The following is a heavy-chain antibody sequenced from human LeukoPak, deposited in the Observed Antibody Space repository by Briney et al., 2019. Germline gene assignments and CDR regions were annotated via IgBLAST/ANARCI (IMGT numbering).Heavy chain of an antibody. CDR3: ATGQGHGMDV. CDR1: GFTFSSYW. V-gene: IGHV3-74*01. CDR2: INSDGSST. J-gene: IGHJ6*02. Sequence: GGSLRLSCAASGFTFSSYWMHWVRQAPGKGLVWGSRINSDGSSTSYADSVKGRFTISRDNAKNTLYLQMNSLRAEDTAVYYCATGQGHGMDVWGQGTTVTVSS. D-gene: IGHD1-14*01.